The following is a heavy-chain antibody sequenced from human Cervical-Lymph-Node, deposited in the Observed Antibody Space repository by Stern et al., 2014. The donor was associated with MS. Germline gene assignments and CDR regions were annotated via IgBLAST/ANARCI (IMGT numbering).Heavy chain of an antibody. V-gene: IGHV5-51*01. Sequence: VQLVQSGAEVKKPGESLKISCKGSGYNFASYWIGWVRQVPGKGLEGMGIIYPDDSDARYPPSFQGQVPMSADKSIGTAYLQWSSLKASDTAFYFCARKGTYGLDYWGQGALVTVSS. D-gene: IGHD3-10*01. CDR3: ARKGTYGLDY. J-gene: IGHJ4*02. CDR1: GYNFASYW. CDR2: IYPDDSDA.